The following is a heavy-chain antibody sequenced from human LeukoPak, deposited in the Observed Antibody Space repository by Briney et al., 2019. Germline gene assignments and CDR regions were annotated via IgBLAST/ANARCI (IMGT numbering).Heavy chain of an antibody. CDR2: IWYDGSIK. V-gene: IGHV3-33*01. Sequence: PGRSLRLSCATSGFTFSDYAMHWVRQAPGKGLEWVAIIWYDGSIKYYEESVKGRFTISRDDSKNTVYLQMNSLRVEDTALYFCARSYGDYAPDYWGQGTLVTVSS. CDR1: GFTFSDYA. D-gene: IGHD4-17*01. CDR3: ARSYGDYAPDY. J-gene: IGHJ4*02.